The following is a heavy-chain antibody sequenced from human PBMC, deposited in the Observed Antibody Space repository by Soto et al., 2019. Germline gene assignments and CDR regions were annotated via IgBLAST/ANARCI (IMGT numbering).Heavy chain of an antibody. D-gene: IGHD1-1*01. J-gene: IGHJ4*02. Sequence: TLSLTCTVSGGSISSGGYYWSWIRQHPGKGLEWIGYIYYSGSTYYNPSLKSRVTISVDTSKNQFSLKLSSVTAADTAVYYCAGVQLERYFDYWGQGTLVTVSS. CDR2: IYYSGST. V-gene: IGHV4-31*03. CDR3: AGVQLERYFDY. CDR1: GGSISSGGYY.